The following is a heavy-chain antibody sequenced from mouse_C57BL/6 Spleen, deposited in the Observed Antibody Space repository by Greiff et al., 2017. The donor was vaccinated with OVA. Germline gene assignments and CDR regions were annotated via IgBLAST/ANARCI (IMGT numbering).Heavy chain of an antibody. Sequence: QVQLQQPGAELVRPGSSVKLSCKASGYTFTSYWMHWVKQRPIQGLEWIGNIDPSDSETHYNQKFKDKATLTVDKSSSTAYMQLSSLTSEDSAVYYCARNEVPYAMDYWGQGTSVTVSS. J-gene: IGHJ4*01. CDR3: ARNEVPYAMDY. V-gene: IGHV1-52*01. CDR2: IDPSDSET. CDR1: GYTFTSYW. D-gene: IGHD5-1*01.